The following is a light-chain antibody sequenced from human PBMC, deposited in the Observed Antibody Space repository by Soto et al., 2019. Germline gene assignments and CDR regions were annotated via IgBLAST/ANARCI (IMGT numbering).Light chain of an antibody. J-gene: IGKJ4*01. CDR3: QQYNVCAST. V-gene: IGKV3-11*01. CDR2: AAS. Sequence: EIVLTQSPSTLSLSLGDRATISCRASQSVGSCLGWYQQKPGQAPRLLIYAASTWATGIPARFSGSGSGTEFTLTISSLEPDDFATYSCQQYNVCASTFGGGTKVEIK. CDR1: QSVGSC.